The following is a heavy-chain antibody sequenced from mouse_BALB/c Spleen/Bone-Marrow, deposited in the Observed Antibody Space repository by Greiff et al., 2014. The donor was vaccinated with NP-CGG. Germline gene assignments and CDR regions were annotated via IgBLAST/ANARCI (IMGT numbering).Heavy chain of an antibody. D-gene: IGHD1-1*01. CDR2: IYPGDGDT. Sequence: VQLQQSGAELVRPGSSVKISCKASGYVFSSYWMIWVRQRPGQGLEWIGQIYPGDGDTNYNGKFKGKATLTADESSSTAYMQLSSLTSEDSAVYFCARSGYGSNYDYWGQGTTLTVSS. V-gene: IGHV1-80*01. CDR3: ARSGYGSNYDY. CDR1: GYVFSSYW. J-gene: IGHJ2*01.